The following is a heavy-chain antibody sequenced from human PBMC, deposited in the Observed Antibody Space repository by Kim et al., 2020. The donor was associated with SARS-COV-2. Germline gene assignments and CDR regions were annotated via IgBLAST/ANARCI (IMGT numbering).Heavy chain of an antibody. CDR3: AREAQDY. V-gene: IGHV1-18*01. Sequence: YNGNTNYAQKLQGRVTMTTDTSTSTAYMELRSLRSDDTAVYYCAREAQDYWGQGTLVTVSS. J-gene: IGHJ4*02. CDR2: YNGNT.